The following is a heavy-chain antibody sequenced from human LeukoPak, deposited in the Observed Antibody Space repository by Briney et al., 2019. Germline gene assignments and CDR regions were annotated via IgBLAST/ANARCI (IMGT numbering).Heavy chain of an antibody. V-gene: IGHV1-69*04. Sequence: ASVKVSCKASGYTFTSYYMHWVRQAPGQGLEWMGRIIPILGIANYAQKFQGRVTITADKSTSTAYMELSSLRSEDTAVYYCARDSAVSEETWDDYWGQGTLVTVSS. CDR3: ARDSAVSEETWDDY. D-gene: IGHD1-26*01. CDR2: IIPILGIA. CDR1: GYTFTSYY. J-gene: IGHJ4*02.